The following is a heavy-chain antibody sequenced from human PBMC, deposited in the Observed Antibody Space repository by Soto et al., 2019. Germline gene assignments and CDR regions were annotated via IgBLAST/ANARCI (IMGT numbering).Heavy chain of an antibody. J-gene: IGHJ5*02. D-gene: IGHD6-6*01. CDR1: GYNFASHW. CDR2: IHPGDSDT. CDR3: ARLLAEYSASVGP. V-gene: IGHV5-51*01. Sequence: GESLKISCKGSGYNFASHWIGWVRQMPGKGLEWMGIIHPGDSDTRHSPSFRGQVTISADKSTSRAYLQWSSLEASDTAIYYCARLLAEYSASVGPWGQGTMVTVSS.